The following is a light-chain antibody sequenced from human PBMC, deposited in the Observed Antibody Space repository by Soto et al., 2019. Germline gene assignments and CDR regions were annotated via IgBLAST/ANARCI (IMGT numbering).Light chain of an antibody. Sequence: DIQMTPSTSTLSASVGDRVTITCRASQSISSWLAWYQQKPGKAPKLLIYKASSLESGVPSRLCGSGSGTEFPLTIISLQPDDFATYYCQQYNSYAGYTFGQGNKLEIK. J-gene: IGKJ2*01. CDR2: KAS. CDR3: QQYNSYAGYT. CDR1: QSISSW. V-gene: IGKV1-5*03.